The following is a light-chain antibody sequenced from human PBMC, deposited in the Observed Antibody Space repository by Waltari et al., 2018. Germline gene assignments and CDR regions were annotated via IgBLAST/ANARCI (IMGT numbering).Light chain of an antibody. Sequence: QSVLTQPPSVSAAPGQTVTISCSGSSPNLGSTYVTWYQQPPGTAPKLLIYDNNKRPSGIPDRFSGSKSGTSATLGITGLQTGDEADYYCGTWDSSLSAVVFGGGTKLTVL. CDR1: SPNLGSTY. CDR2: DNN. CDR3: GTWDSSLSAVV. J-gene: IGLJ2*01. V-gene: IGLV1-51*01.